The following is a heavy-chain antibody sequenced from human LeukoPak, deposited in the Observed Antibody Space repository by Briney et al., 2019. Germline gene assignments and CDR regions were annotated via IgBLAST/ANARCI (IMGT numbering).Heavy chain of an antibody. D-gene: IGHD3-16*02. J-gene: IGHJ6*03. Sequence: SETLSVTCNVSGGSISGYHWSWIRQPPGKGLEWLGYIYYSGSSNYNPSLKSRVTMSADTSKNQFSLRLSSVTAADTAVYYCARVPRSFYYYYYMDVWGKGTTVTVSS. CDR1: GGSISGYH. V-gene: IGHV4-59*01. CDR2: IYYSGSS. CDR3: ARVPRSFYYYYYMDV.